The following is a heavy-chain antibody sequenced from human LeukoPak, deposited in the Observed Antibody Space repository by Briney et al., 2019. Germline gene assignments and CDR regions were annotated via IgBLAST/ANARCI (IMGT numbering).Heavy chain of an antibody. D-gene: IGHD3-9*01. CDR3: QRTAYDILTGGVNYYYYGMDV. CDR2: IYYSGST. J-gene: IGHJ6*02. Sequence: SETLSLTSTFTGGSISSYYWSWIRQPPGKGLKRIGYIYYSGSTNYNPSLKSRVTISVDTSKNQFSLKLSSVTAADTVFFFRQRTAYDILTGGVNYYYYGMDVWGQGTTVTVSS. V-gene: IGHV4-59*01. CDR1: GGSISSYY.